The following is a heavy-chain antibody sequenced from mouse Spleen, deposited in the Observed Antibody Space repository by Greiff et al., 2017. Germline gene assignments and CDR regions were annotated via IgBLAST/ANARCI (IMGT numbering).Heavy chain of an antibody. V-gene: IGHV1-53*01. J-gene: IGHJ3*01. D-gene: IGHD2-4*01. Sequence: QVQLQQPGTELVKPGGSVKLSCKASGYTFTSYWMHWVKQRPGQGLEWIGNINPSNGGTNYNEKFKSKATLTVDKSSSTAYMQLSSLTSEDSAVYYCARKYYDYDEDAWFAYWGQGTLVTVSA. CDR1: GYTFTSYW. CDR3: ARKYYDYDEDAWFAY. CDR2: INPSNGGT.